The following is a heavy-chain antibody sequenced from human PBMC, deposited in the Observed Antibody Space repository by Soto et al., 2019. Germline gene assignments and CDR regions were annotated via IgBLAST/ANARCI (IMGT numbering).Heavy chain of an antibody. J-gene: IGHJ6*02. CDR2: IYYSGST. Sequence: SETLSLTCSVSRGSVSSATYYWNWMRQPPGKPLEWIGYIYYSGSTNYNPSLKSRVTISLDTSNDRFSLRLSSVTAADTAVYYWARPRKNNKNYYYALDVGGPGTPVPAS. CDR1: RGSVSSATYY. V-gene: IGHV4-61*01. CDR3: ARPRKNNKNYYYALDV.